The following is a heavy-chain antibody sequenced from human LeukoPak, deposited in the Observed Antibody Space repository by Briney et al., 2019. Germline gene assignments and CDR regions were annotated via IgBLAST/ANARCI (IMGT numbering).Heavy chain of an antibody. D-gene: IGHD2-2*01. V-gene: IGHV4-34*01. CDR3: ARDCSSTSCYDY. J-gene: IGHJ4*02. CDR2: INDIGHT. CDR1: GESFNGYY. Sequence: SETLSLTCAVNGESFNGYYWTWIRQSPGKGLEWIGEINDIGHTNYNPSLKSRVTISLDTSKNQFPLKLSSVTAADTAVYYCARDCSSTSCYDYWGQGTLVTVSS.